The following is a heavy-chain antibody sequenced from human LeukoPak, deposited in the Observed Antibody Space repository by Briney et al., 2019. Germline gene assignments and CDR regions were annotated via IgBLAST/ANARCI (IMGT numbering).Heavy chain of an antibody. V-gene: IGHV1-46*01. J-gene: IGHJ1*01. CDR1: GYTFTSYY. CDR2: INPSGGST. Sequence: ASVTVSCTASGYTFTSYYMHWVRQAPGQGLEWMGIINPSGGSTSYAQKFQGRVTMTRDTSTSTVYMELSSLRSEDTAVYYCASSSGWYFAAEYFQHWGQGTLVTVSS. D-gene: IGHD6-19*01. CDR3: ASSSGWYFAAEYFQH.